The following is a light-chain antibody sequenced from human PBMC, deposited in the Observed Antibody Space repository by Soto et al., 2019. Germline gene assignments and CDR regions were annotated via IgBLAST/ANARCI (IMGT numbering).Light chain of an antibody. CDR3: QNYTCPPLR. CDR1: QSVSSSD. V-gene: IGKV3-20*01. J-gene: IGKJ4*01. Sequence: VSLSPGERATLSCRASQSVSSSDLAWYQQKPGQAPRLLISGASGRATGIPDRFSASGSGTDFTLTISSLQPEDAARYYSQNYTCPPLRFAGGTK. CDR2: GAS.